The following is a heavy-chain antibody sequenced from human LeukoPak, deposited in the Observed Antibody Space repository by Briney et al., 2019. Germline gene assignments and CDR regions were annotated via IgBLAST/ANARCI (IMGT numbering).Heavy chain of an antibody. V-gene: IGHV1-18*01. Sequence: ASVKVSCKASGYTFTSYGISWVRQAPGQGLEWMGWISAYNGNTNYAQKLQGRVTMTTDTSTSTAYMELRSLRSDDTAVYYCAREGASLEELSPFDYWGQGTLVTVSS. D-gene: IGHD3-16*02. CDR3: AREGASLEELSPFDY. CDR2: ISAYNGNT. J-gene: IGHJ4*02. CDR1: GYTFTSYG.